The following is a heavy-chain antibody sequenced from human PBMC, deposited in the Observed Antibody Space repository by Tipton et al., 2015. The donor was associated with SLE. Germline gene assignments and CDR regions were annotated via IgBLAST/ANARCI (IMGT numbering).Heavy chain of an antibody. CDR2: FDSNGIT. J-gene: IGHJ3*01. CDR3: ARRMQSGPVLRWTDALDV. Sequence: SLRLSCAASGFSISDYALNWVRQAPGKGLEWVSSFDSNGITKYADSLEGRFSVSRDGAKNSVSLQMNSLRRDDTAFYFCARRMQSGPVLRWTDALDVWGQGTKVTVSS. CDR1: GFSISDYA. D-gene: IGHD2-21*01. V-gene: IGHV3-48*03.